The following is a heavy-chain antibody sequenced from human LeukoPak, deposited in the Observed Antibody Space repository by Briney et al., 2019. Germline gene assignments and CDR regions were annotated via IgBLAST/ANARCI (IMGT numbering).Heavy chain of an antibody. J-gene: IGHJ4*02. CDR3: ASGDQWLVRGGYYFDY. CDR2: IYHSGST. CDR1: GGSISSSNW. Sequence: SGTLSLICAVSGGSISSSNWWSWVRQPPGKGLEWIGEIYHSGSTNYNPSLKSRVTISVDKSKNQFSLKLSSVTAADTAVYYCASGDQWLVRGGYYFDYWGQGTLVTVSS. D-gene: IGHD6-19*01. V-gene: IGHV4-4*02.